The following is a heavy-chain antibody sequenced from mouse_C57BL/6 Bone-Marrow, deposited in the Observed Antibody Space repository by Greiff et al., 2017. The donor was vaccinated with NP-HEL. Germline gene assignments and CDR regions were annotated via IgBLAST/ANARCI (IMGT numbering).Heavy chain of an antibody. CDR3: ARDRGYYGSSGYAMDY. V-gene: IGHV5-4*01. Sequence: EVKLVESGGGLVKPGGSLKLSCAASGSTFSSYAMSWVRQTPEKRLEWVATISDGGSYTYYPDNVKGRFTISRDNAKNNLYLQMSHLKSEDTAMDYCARDRGYYGSSGYAMDYGGQGTSVTVSA. J-gene: IGHJ4*01. CDR1: GSTFSSYA. D-gene: IGHD1-1*01. CDR2: ISDGGSYT.